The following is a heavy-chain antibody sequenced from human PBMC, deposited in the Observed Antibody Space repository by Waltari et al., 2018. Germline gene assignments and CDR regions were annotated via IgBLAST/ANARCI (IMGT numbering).Heavy chain of an antibody. CDR3: ARHHSSGWYAAGY. Sequence: QVQLQESGPGLVKPSETLSLTCAVSGYSISSSSYYWGWIRQPPGKGLEWIGSIYYSGSTYYNPSLKSRVTISVDTSKNQFSLKLSSVTAADTAVYYCARHHSSGWYAAGYWGQGTLVTVSS. D-gene: IGHD6-19*01. J-gene: IGHJ4*02. CDR1: GYSISSSSYY. V-gene: IGHV4-39*01. CDR2: IYYSGST.